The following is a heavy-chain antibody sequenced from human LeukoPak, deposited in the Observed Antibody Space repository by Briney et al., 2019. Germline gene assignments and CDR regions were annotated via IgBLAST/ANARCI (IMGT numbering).Heavy chain of an antibody. CDR2: VYSDGKT. Sequence: AGGSLRLSCAASGFTVSTNYMSWARQAPEKGLEWVSVVYSDGKTCYADAVKGRFTISKDSSWNTLYLQMNSLRAEDTAVYYCEGWERPFDYWGQGTLVTVSS. CDR3: EGWERPFDY. V-gene: IGHV3-53*01. J-gene: IGHJ4*02. D-gene: IGHD1-26*01. CDR1: GFTVSTNY.